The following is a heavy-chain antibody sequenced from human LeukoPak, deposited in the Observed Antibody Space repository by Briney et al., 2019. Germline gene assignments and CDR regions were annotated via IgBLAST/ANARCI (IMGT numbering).Heavy chain of an antibody. D-gene: IGHD3-16*01. Sequence: SETLSLTCTVSGGSISSGGYYWSWIRQHPGKGLEWIGYIYYSGSTYYNPPLKSRVTISVDTSKNQFSLKLSSVTAADTAVYYCARGGLEGAFDIWGQGTMVTVSS. J-gene: IGHJ3*02. CDR1: GGSISSGGYY. V-gene: IGHV4-31*03. CDR3: ARGGLEGAFDI. CDR2: IYYSGST.